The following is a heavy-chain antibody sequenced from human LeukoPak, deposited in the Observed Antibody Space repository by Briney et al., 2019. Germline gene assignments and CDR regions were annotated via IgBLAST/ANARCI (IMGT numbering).Heavy chain of an antibody. D-gene: IGHD5-18*01. CDR3: ARDPGYSYGLPSY. V-gene: IGHV3-30-3*01. CDR2: ISYDGSNK. J-gene: IGHJ4*02. Sequence: GGSLRLSCAASGFTFSSYAMHWARQAPGEGLEWVAVISYDGSNKYYADSVKGRFTISRDNSKNTLYLQMNSLRAEDTAVYYCARDPGYSYGLPSYWGQGTLVTVSS. CDR1: GFTFSSYA.